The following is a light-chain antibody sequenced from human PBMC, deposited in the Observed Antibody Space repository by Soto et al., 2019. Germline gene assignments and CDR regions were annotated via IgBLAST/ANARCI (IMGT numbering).Light chain of an antibody. V-gene: IGLV2-11*01. CDR2: DVT. CDR3: CSYAGSYTWV. J-gene: IGLJ1*01. CDR1: SSDVGGYNY. Sequence: QSALTQPRSVSGSPGQSVTISCTGTSSDVGGYNYVSWYQQHPGKAPKLIMYDVTKRPSGVSDRFSGSKSGNSASLTISGLQAEDEADYYCCSYAGSYTWVFGTGTKVTVL.